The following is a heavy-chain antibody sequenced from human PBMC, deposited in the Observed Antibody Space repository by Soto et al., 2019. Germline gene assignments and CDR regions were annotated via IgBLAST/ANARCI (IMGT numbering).Heavy chain of an antibody. CDR2: ISYDGSNK. Sequence: QVQLVESGGGVVQPGRSLRLSCAASGFTFSSYGMHWVHQAPGKGLEWVAVISYDGSNKYYADSVKGRFTVSRDKSKNTLYLQVNSLRAEDTAVYYCAKDKVPVVVTAPFDYWGQGTLVTVSS. CDR3: AKDKVPVVVTAPFDY. D-gene: IGHD2-21*02. J-gene: IGHJ4*02. V-gene: IGHV3-30*18. CDR1: GFTFSSYG.